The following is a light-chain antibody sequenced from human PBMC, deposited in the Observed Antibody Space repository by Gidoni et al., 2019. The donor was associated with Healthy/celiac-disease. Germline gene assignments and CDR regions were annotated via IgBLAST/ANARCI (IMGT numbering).Light chain of an antibody. CDR2: GAS. V-gene: IGKV3-11*01. J-gene: IGKJ1*01. Sequence: EIVLTQSPATLSLSPGESATLSCRASQSVSTYLAWYQQKPGQAPRLLIYGASNRATGIPARFSGSGSGTDFTLTISSLEPEDFAVYYCQQRSNWPRGTFGQGTKVDIK. CDR1: QSVSTY. CDR3: QQRSNWPRGT.